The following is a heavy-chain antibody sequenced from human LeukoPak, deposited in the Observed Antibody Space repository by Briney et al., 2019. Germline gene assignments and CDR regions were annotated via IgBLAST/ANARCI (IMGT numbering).Heavy chain of an antibody. V-gene: IGHV3-33*06. Sequence: GRSLRLSCAASGFTFSSYGMHWVRQAPGKGLEWVAVIWYYGSNKYYADSVKGRFTISRDNSKNTLYLQMNSLRAEDTAVYYCAKDASSGWPYYFDYWGQGTLVTVSS. J-gene: IGHJ4*02. D-gene: IGHD6-19*01. CDR3: AKDASSGWPYYFDY. CDR1: GFTFSSYG. CDR2: IWYYGSNK.